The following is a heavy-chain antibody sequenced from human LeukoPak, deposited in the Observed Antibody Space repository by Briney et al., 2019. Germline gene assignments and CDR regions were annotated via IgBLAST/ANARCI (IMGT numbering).Heavy chain of an antibody. Sequence: ASVKVSCKASGCTFSSYAISWVRQAPGQGLEWMGRIIPILGIANYAQKFQGRVTITADKSTSTAYMELSSLRSEDTAVYYCASSGDYYDSSGYKYYFDYWGQGTLVTVSS. CDR1: GCTFSSYA. J-gene: IGHJ4*02. V-gene: IGHV1-69*04. CDR2: IIPILGIA. D-gene: IGHD3-22*01. CDR3: ASSGDYYDSSGYKYYFDY.